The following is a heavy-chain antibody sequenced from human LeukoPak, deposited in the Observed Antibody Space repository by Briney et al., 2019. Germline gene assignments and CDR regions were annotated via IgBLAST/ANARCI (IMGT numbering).Heavy chain of an antibody. CDR1: GYTFTSND. J-gene: IGHJ4*02. V-gene: IGHV1-18*01. CDR2: ISAYNGNT. Sequence: ASVKVSCKASGYTFTSNDISWVRQAPGQGLEWMGWISAYNGNTNYAQKLQGRVTMTTDTSTSTPYMELSRLRSDDTAMYYCARADLLTGYYILDYWGQGTLVTVSS. D-gene: IGHD3-9*01. CDR3: ARADLLTGYYILDY.